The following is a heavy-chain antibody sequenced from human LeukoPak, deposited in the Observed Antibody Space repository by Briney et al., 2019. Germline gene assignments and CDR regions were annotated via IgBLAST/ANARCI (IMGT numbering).Heavy chain of an antibody. V-gene: IGHV3-30*18. Sequence: GRSLRLSCAASGFAFSSYGMHWVRQAPGKGLEWVAVISYDGSNKYYADSVKGRFTISRDNSKNTLYLQMNSLRAEDTAVYYCVKIVPATAAHDAFDIWGQGTMVTVSS. CDR3: VKIVPATAAHDAFDI. CDR2: ISYDGSNK. J-gene: IGHJ3*02. CDR1: GFAFSSYG. D-gene: IGHD2-2*01.